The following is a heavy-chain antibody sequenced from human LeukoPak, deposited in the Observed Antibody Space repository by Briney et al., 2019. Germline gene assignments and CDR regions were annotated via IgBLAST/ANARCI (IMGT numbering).Heavy chain of an antibody. CDR3: AKDPTRGSNYPDY. CDR1: GFTFSSYG. V-gene: IGHV3-30*18. D-gene: IGHD4-11*01. Sequence: PGRSLRLSCAASGFTFSSYGMHWVRQAPGKGLEWVAVIWYGGSNKYYADSVKGRFTISRDNSKNTLYLQMNSLRAEDTAVYYCAKDPTRGSNYPDYWGQGTLVTVSS. J-gene: IGHJ4*02. CDR2: IWYGGSNK.